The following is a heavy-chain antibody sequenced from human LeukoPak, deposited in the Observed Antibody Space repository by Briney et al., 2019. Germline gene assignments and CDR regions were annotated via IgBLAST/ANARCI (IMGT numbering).Heavy chain of an antibody. CDR2: ISAYNGNT. Sequence: ASVKVSCRASGYTFTSYGISWVRQAPGQGLEWMGWISAYNGNTNYAQKLQGRVTMTTDTSTGTAYMELRSLRSDDTAVYYCARDNAGLSFDYWGQGTLVTVSS. D-gene: IGHD6-13*01. CDR3: ARDNAGLSFDY. J-gene: IGHJ4*02. V-gene: IGHV1-18*01. CDR1: GYTFTSYG.